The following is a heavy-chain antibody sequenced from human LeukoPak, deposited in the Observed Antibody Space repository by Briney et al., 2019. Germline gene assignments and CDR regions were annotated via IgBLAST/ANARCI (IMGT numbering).Heavy chain of an antibody. CDR1: GFTFSSYS. CDR3: ARDVGGEYQLLGYYYYGMDV. CDR2: ISSSSSYI. Sequence: GGSLRLSCAASGFTFSSYSMNWVRQAPGKGLEWASSISSSSSYIYYADSVKGRFTISRDNAKNSLYLQMNSLRAEDTAVYYCARDVGGEYQLLGYYYYGMDVWGQGTTVTVSS. V-gene: IGHV3-21*01. D-gene: IGHD2-2*01. J-gene: IGHJ6*02.